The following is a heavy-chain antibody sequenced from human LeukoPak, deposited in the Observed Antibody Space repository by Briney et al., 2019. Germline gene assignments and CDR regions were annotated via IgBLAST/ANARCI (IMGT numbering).Heavy chain of an antibody. Sequence: GGSLRLSCAASGFTFSDYFMSRVRQAPGKGLEWLSYINGRGTYIDYAESLKGRITISRDNAQNSLYLQMNSLRVEDTAVYYCARSGREATEIDYWGQGTLVTVSS. CDR2: INGRGTYI. CDR1: GFTFSDYF. J-gene: IGHJ4*02. CDR3: ARSGREATEIDY. D-gene: IGHD1-1*01. V-gene: IGHV3-11*06.